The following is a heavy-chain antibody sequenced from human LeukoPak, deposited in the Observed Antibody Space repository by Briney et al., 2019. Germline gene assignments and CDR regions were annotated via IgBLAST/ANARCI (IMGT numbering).Heavy chain of an antibody. CDR1: GYTFTSYD. V-gene: IGHV1-8*01. CDR3: ARGPPYCSGGSCHSGY. J-gene: IGHJ4*02. Sequence: ASVKVSCKASGYTFTSYDINWVRQATGQGLEWMGWMNPNSGNTGYAQKFQGRVTMTRNTSISTAYMELSSLRSEDTAVYYCARGPPYCSGGSCHSGYWGQGTLVTVSS. D-gene: IGHD2-15*01. CDR2: MNPNSGNT.